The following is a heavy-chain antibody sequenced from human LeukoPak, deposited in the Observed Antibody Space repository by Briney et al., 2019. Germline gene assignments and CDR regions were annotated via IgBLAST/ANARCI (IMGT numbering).Heavy chain of an antibody. Sequence: SETLSLTCTVSRGSVSSGNYYWSWIRQHPGKGLEWIGYISSSGSTHYKSSFKSRVIISADTSTNQFSLRLSSVTAADTAFYYCARAVILTPPDYWGQGILVTVSS. J-gene: IGHJ4*02. CDR3: ARAVILTPPDY. V-gene: IGHV4-31*03. CDR2: ISSSGST. D-gene: IGHD3-9*01. CDR1: RGSVSSGNYY.